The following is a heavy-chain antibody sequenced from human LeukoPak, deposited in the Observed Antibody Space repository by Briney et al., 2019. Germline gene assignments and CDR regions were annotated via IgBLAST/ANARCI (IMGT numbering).Heavy chain of an antibody. CDR1: GGSVSSDY. CDR3: ARGGKWLQIDY. J-gene: IGHJ4*02. D-gene: IGHD5-24*01. Sequence: SETLSLTCAVSGGSVSSDYWSWIWQPPGKGLEWIGYIYYSGTTNYNPSLKSRVTISVDTSKNQFSLKLTSVTAADTAVYYCARGGKWLQIDYWGQGTLVTVSS. CDR2: IYYSGTT. V-gene: IGHV4-59*02.